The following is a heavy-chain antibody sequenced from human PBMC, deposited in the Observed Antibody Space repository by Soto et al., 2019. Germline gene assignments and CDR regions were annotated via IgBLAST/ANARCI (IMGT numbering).Heavy chain of an antibody. D-gene: IGHD3-10*01. J-gene: IGHJ4*02. CDR3: AKDRSGRRGYFDY. CDR2: ISWNSGSI. Sequence: EVQLVESGGGLVQPGRSLRLSCAASGFTFDDYAMHWVRQAPGKGLEWVSGISWNSGSIGYADSVKGRFTISRDNAKNSLYLQMNSLRAEDTALYYCAKDRSGRRGYFDYWGQGTLVTVSS. V-gene: IGHV3-9*01. CDR1: GFTFDDYA.